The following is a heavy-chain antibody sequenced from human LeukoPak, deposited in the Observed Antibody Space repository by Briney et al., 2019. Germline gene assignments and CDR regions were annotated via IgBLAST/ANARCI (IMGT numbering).Heavy chain of an antibody. J-gene: IGHJ4*02. Sequence: PGGSLRLSCAASGFTFSSYWMSWARQAPGKGLEWVANIKQDGSEKYYVDSVKGRFTISRDSAKNSLYLQMNSLRAEDTAVYYCSKEKSTVLTPGVDYWGQGTLVTVSS. CDR1: GFTFSSYW. V-gene: IGHV3-7*01. CDR3: SKEKSTVLTPGVDY. D-gene: IGHD4-23*01. CDR2: IKQDGSEK.